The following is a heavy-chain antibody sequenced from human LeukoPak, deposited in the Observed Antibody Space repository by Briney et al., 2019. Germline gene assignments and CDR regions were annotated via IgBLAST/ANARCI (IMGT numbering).Heavy chain of an antibody. CDR2: IKQDGSEK. CDR3: ARDAGPCSSTSCSDAFDI. D-gene: IGHD2-2*01. CDR1: GFTFSSYW. V-gene: IGHV3-7*01. Sequence: PGGSLRLSCAASGFTFSSYWMSWVRQAPGKGLEWVANIKQDGSEKYYVDSVKGRFTISRGNAKNSLYLQMNSLRAEDTAVYYCARDAGPCSSTSCSDAFDIWGQGTMVTVSS. J-gene: IGHJ3*02.